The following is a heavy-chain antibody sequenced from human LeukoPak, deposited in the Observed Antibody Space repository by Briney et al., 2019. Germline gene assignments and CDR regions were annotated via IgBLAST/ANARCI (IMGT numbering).Heavy chain of an antibody. CDR2: ISAYNGNT. J-gene: IGHJ6*03. Sequence: ASVKVSCKASGYTFTSYGISWVRQAPGQGLEWMGWISAYNGNTNYAQKLQGRVTMTTDTSTSTAYMELRSLRSDDTAVYYCARDSSPRDYYYMDVWGKGTTVTVSS. D-gene: IGHD2-2*01. CDR1: GYTFTSYG. CDR3: ARDSSPRDYYYMDV. V-gene: IGHV1-18*01.